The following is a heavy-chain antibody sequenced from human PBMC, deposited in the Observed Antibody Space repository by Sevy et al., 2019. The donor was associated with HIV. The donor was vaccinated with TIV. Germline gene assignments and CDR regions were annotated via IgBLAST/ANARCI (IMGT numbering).Heavy chain of an antibody. Sequence: GGSLRLSCAASGFTFRTYAMSWVRQAPGKGLEWVSSISGPGALTYYADSVKGRFTIPRDNSKNTLFLQMNSLRAEDTALYYCAKGDEPAADYGDYVPNAFDIWGQGTMVTVSS. CDR1: GFTFRTYA. J-gene: IGHJ3*02. CDR2: ISGPGALT. CDR3: AKGDEPAADYGDYVPNAFDI. D-gene: IGHD4-17*01. V-gene: IGHV3-23*01.